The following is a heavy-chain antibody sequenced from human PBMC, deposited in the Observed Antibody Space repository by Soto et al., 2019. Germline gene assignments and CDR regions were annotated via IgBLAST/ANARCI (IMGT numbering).Heavy chain of an antibody. Sequence: ASVKVSFKAAGYTFNDYAITWVRQAPGQGLEWVGWISASIGHTNYAQSFEGRVSVTTDRYTTTAYMELRSLRYDDTAVYYCARTSYCSGGTCTNWFDPWGQGTLVTVSS. J-gene: IGHJ5*02. D-gene: IGHD2-15*01. CDR3: ARTSYCSGGTCTNWFDP. CDR2: ISASIGHT. V-gene: IGHV1-18*01. CDR1: GYTFNDYA.